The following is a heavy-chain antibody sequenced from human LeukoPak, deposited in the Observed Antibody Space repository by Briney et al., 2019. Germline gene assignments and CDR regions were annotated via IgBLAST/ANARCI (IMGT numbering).Heavy chain of an antibody. CDR3: ARGNDFWASPPYYMDV. Sequence: PSETLSLTCTVSGGSISSYYWSWIRQPAGKGLEWIGRIYTSGSTNYNPSLKSRVTMSVDTSKNQFSLKLSSVTAADTAVYYCARGNDFWASPPYYMDVWGKGTTVTVSS. D-gene: IGHD3-3*01. V-gene: IGHV4-4*07. J-gene: IGHJ6*03. CDR2: IYTSGST. CDR1: GGSISSYY.